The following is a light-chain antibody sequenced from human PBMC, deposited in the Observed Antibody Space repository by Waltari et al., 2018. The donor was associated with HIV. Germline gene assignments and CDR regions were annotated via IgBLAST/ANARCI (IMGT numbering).Light chain of an antibody. CDR3: DSRDTNDKHHV. V-gene: IGLV3-19*01. J-gene: IGLJ1*01. Sequence: SSDLTHDPAVSVALGPTVRITCQGVSRKRYSANRYQQKPGPAPVVVIYGKDNRPSGIPDRFAGSSSGNTGSLTITGAQAEDEAVYYCDSRDTNDKHHVFGTGTKVTV. CDR2: GKD. CDR1: SRKRYS.